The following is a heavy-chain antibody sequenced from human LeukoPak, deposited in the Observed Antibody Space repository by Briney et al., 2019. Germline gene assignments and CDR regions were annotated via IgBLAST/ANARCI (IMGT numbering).Heavy chain of an antibody. Sequence: PGGSLRLSCAASGFTFSSYAMSWVRQAPGKGLEWVSAISGSGGSTYYADSVKGRFTISRDNSKNTLYLQMNSLRAEDTAVYYCAKAAYCSSTSCYRFDYWGQGTPVTVSS. CDR1: GFTFSSYA. D-gene: IGHD2-2*01. CDR2: ISGSGGST. V-gene: IGHV3-23*01. J-gene: IGHJ4*02. CDR3: AKAAYCSSTSCYRFDY.